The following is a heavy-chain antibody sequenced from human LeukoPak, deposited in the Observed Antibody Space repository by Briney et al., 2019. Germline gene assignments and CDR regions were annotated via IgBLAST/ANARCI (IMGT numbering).Heavy chain of an antibody. V-gene: IGHV3-7*01. CDR1: GFTFSTYW. D-gene: IGHD6-19*01. J-gene: IGHJ4*02. CDR2: IEKDGSEK. CDR3: VAGSGWLPDY. Sequence: GGSLRLSCAASGFTFSTYWMNWVRQAPGKGLEWVANIEKDGSEKNYVDSVRGRFTISRDNAKNSLYLQMNSLRAEDTAVYFCVAGSGWLPDYWGQGTLVIVPS.